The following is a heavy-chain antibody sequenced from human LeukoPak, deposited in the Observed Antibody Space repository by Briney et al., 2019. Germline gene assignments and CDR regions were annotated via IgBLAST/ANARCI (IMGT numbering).Heavy chain of an antibody. D-gene: IGHD2-2*02. J-gene: IGHJ5*02. CDR1: GGSISSGSYY. V-gene: IGHV4-61*02. CDR2: IYTSGST. CDR3: ARDLGTSCYKGCDWFDP. Sequence: PSQTLSLTCTVSGGSISSGSYYGRWIRQPAGKGLEGIGRIYTSGSTNYNPSLKSRVTISVDTCKNQFSLKLSSVTAADTAVYYCARDLGTSCYKGCDWFDPWGQGTLVTVSS.